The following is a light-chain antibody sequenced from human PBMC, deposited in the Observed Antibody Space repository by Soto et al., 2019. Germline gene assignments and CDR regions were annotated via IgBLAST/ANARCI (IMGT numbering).Light chain of an antibody. V-gene: IGLV1-40*01. J-gene: IGLJ2*01. CDR2: GNS. CDR1: SSNIGAGYN. CDR3: QSYDSSLSGVV. Sequence: QSVLTQAPSVSGAPGQRVTISFTGSSSNIGAGYNVHWYQQLPGTAPKLLIYGNSNRPSGVPDRFSGSKSDTSASLAIAGLQAEDEADYYCQSYDSSLSGVVFGGGTKLTVL.